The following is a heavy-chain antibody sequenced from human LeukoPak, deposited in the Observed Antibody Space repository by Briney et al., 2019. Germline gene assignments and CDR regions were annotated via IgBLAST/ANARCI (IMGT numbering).Heavy chain of an antibody. J-gene: IGHJ4*02. CDR2: IYYSGST. Sequence: SETLSLTCTVSGGSISSSSYYWSWIRQPPGKGLEWIGSIYYSGSTYYNPSLKSRVTISADTSKNQFSLKLSSVTAADTAVYYCASRGSGYCSSTSCSTGGAKIDYWGQGTLVTVSS. CDR1: GGSISSSSYY. CDR3: ASRGSGYCSSTSCSTGGAKIDY. V-gene: IGHV4-39*01. D-gene: IGHD2-2*02.